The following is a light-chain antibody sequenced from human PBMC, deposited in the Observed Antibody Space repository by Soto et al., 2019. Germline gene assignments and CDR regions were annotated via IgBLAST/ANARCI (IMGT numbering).Light chain of an antibody. CDR2: VAS. V-gene: IGKV3-15*01. J-gene: IGKJ4*01. CDR3: QQYNVWPLT. Sequence: EIVRTQSPVTLSVSPRDRATLSCRASQSGNSNLAGYQQKPGQTPKLLTYVASTTAAGIPASFSGSGSGTEFTLTISSLQSEDFAVYYCQQYNVWPLTFGGGTKVEFK. CDR1: QSGNSN.